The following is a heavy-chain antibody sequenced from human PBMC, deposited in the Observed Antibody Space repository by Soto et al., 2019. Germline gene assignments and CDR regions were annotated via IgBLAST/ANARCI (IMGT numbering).Heavy chain of an antibody. Sequence: QVQLVQSGAEVKKPGFSVKVSCKASGGTFSNYAISWVRQAPGQGLEWMGGIIPIFGTANYAQKFQGRVTITADESTNTAYMELSSLRSEDTAVYYCARVDGGNPPGYYYYGMDVWGQGTTVTVSS. J-gene: IGHJ6*02. CDR2: IIPIFGTA. D-gene: IGHD2-15*01. CDR3: ARVDGGNPPGYYYYGMDV. CDR1: GGTFSNYA. V-gene: IGHV1-69*12.